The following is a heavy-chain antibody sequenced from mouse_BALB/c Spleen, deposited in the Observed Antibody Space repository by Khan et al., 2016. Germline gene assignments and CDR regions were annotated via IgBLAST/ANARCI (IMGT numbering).Heavy chain of an antibody. V-gene: IGHV3-2*02. Sequence: VQLKESGPGLVKPSQSLSLTCTVTGYSITSDYAWNWIRQFPGNKLEWMGYISYSGSTSYNQSLKSRISITRDTSKNQFFLQLNSVTTEDPATYSCASDYYGSSYFDYWGQGTTLTVSS. D-gene: IGHD1-1*01. CDR3: ASDYYGSSYFDY. CDR2: ISYSGST. J-gene: IGHJ2*01. CDR1: GYSITSDYA.